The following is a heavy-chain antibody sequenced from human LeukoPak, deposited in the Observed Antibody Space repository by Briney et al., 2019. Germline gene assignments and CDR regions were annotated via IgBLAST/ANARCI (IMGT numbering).Heavy chain of an antibody. CDR3: ASPLGVNVENAFDI. Sequence: ASVKVSCKASGYTFTSYAMNWVRQAPGQGLEWMGWINTNTGNPTYAQGFTGRFVFSLDTSVSTAYLQISSLKAEGTAVYYCASPLGVNVENAFDIWGQGTMVTVSS. V-gene: IGHV7-4-1*02. CDR2: INTNTGNP. J-gene: IGHJ3*02. CDR1: GYTFTSYA. D-gene: IGHD1-1*01.